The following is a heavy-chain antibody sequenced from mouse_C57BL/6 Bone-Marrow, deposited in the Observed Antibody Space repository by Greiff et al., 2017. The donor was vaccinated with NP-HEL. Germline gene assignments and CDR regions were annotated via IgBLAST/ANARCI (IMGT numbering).Heavy chain of an antibody. Sequence: QVHVKQPGADLVKPGASVKLSCKASGYTFTSYWMHWVKQRPGRGLEWIGRIDPNSGGTKFNETFKTKATLTVDKPSSTAYMQLSSLTSEDSAVYYCARYYYGSRGWYFDVWGTGTTVTVSS. CDR1: GYTFTSYW. CDR2: IDPNSGGT. J-gene: IGHJ1*03. CDR3: ARYYYGSRGWYFDV. D-gene: IGHD1-1*01. V-gene: IGHV1-72*01.